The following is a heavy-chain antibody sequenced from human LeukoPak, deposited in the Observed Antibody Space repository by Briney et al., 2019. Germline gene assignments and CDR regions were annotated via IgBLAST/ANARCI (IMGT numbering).Heavy chain of an antibody. D-gene: IGHD6-13*01. CDR2: IKQDGSEK. CDR3: ARDSSTYYYYMDV. Sequence: GGSLRLSCAASGFTFSIYCMSWVRQAPGKGLEWVANIKQDGSEKYYVDSVKGRFTISRDNAKNSLYLQMNSLRAEDTAVYYCARDSSTYYYYMDVWGKGTTVTVSS. V-gene: IGHV3-7*01. CDR1: GFTFSIYC. J-gene: IGHJ6*03.